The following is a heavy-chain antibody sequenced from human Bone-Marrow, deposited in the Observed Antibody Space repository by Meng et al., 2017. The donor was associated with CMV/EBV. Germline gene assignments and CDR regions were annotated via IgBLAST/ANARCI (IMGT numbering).Heavy chain of an antibody. CDR1: GFTFSSYE. V-gene: IGHV3-48*03. Sequence: GESLKISCAASGFTFSSYEMNWVRQAPGKGLEWVSYISSSGSTIYYADSVKGRFTISRDNAKNSLYLQMNSLRAEDTAVYYCATNYGIYYYYGMDVWGQGTTVTVSS. CDR3: ATNYGIYYYYGMDV. D-gene: IGHD4-17*01. CDR2: ISSSGSTI. J-gene: IGHJ6*02.